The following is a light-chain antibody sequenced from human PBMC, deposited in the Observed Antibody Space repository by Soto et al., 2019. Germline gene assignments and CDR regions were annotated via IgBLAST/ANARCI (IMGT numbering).Light chain of an antibody. V-gene: IGLV1-44*01. J-gene: IGLJ1*01. CDR2: SNN. CDR1: SSNIGSNT. CDR3: AAWDDSLNGRSV. Sequence: QSVLTQPPSASGTPGQRVTISCSGSSSNIGSNTVNWYQQLPGTAPKLLIYSNNQRPSGVPDRFSGSKSGTSASLAISGLQSEDEADYYCAAWDDSLNGRSVFGTGTRSPS.